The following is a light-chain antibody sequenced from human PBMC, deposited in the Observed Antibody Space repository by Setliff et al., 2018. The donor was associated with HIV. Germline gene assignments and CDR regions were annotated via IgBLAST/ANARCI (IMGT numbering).Light chain of an antibody. V-gene: IGLV2-14*03. CDR2: DVS. Sequence: QSVLTQPASVSGSPGQSITISCTGTSSDVGGYNYVSWYQQHPGKAPKLRIYDVSNRPSGVSNRFSGSKSGNTASLTISGLQAEDEADYYCSSYTSTSTLVVFGTGTKVTV. CDR1: SSDVGGYNY. J-gene: IGLJ1*01. CDR3: SSYTSTSTLVV.